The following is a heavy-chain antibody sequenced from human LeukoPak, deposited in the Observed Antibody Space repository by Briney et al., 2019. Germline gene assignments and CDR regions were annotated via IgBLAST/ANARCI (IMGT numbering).Heavy chain of an antibody. J-gene: IGHJ4*02. D-gene: IGHD3-22*01. CDR3: AREVGDYYDSSGYSK. V-gene: IGHV4-30-4*01. Sequence: PSQTLSLTCTVSGGSISSGDYYWSWIRQPPGKGLEWIGYIYCSGSTYYNPSLKSRVTISVDTSKNQFSLKLSSVTAADTAVYYCAREVGDYYDSSGYSKWGQGTLVTVSS. CDR2: IYCSGST. CDR1: GGSISSGDYY.